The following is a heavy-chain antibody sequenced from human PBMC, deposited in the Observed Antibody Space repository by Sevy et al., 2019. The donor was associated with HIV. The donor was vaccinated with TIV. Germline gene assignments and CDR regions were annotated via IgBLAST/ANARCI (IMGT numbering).Heavy chain of an antibody. J-gene: IGHJ6*02. CDR1: GFTFGDYA. Sequence: GGSLRLSCTASGFTFGDYAMSWFRQAPGKGLEWVGFIRSKAYGGTTEYAASVKGRFTILRDDSKSIAYLQINSLKTEDTAVYYSTGVITMVRGVGEYYYYGMDVWGQGTTVTVSS. D-gene: IGHD3-10*01. CDR2: IRSKAYGGTT. CDR3: TGVITMVRGVGEYYYYGMDV. V-gene: IGHV3-49*03.